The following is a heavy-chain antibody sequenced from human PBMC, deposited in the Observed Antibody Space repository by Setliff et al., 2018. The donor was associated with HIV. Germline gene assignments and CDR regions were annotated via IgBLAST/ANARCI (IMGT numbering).Heavy chain of an antibody. D-gene: IGHD3-22*01. V-gene: IGHV1-46*01. J-gene: IGHJ4*02. Sequence: GASVKVSCKASGYIFTTHYIHWVRQAPGQWIEWMGISNPSGRSTSYAQKFRGRVTLTRDKSTTTVYMELSSLRSDDTAVYYCARGVRIDESRGYYHPLAYWGQGTLVTVSS. CDR3: ARGVRIDESRGYYHPLAY. CDR1: GYIFTTHY. CDR2: SNPSGRST.